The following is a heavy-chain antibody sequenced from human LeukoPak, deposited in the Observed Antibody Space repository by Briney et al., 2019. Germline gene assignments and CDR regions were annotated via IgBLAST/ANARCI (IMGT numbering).Heavy chain of an antibody. J-gene: IGHJ3*02. V-gene: IGHV4-39*01. D-gene: IGHD3-22*01. Sequence: PSETLSLTCTVSGGSISSSSYYWGWIRQPPGKGLEWIGSIYYSGSTYYNPSLKRRVTISVDTSKNQFSLKLSSVTAADTAVYYCARHSVYYYDSSGYSPADDAFDIWGQGTMVTVSS. CDR1: GGSISSSSYY. CDR2: IYYSGST. CDR3: ARHSVYYYDSSGYSPADDAFDI.